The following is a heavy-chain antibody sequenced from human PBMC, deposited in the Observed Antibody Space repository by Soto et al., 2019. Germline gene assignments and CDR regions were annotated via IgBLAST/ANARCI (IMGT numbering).Heavy chain of an antibody. CDR1: GYTFTSYA. D-gene: IGHD1-26*01. V-gene: IGHV1-3*01. Sequence: ASVKVSCKASGYTFTSYAMHWVRQAPGQRLEWMGWINAGNGNTKYSQKFQGRVTITRDTSASTAYMELSSLRSEDTAVYYCAIDGELLIQGNWLDPRGQGTLDTVSS. CDR3: AIDGELLIQGNWLDP. CDR2: INAGNGNT. J-gene: IGHJ5*02.